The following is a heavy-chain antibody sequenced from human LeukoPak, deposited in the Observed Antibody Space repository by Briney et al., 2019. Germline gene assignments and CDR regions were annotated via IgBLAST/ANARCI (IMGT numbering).Heavy chain of an antibody. CDR1: GHTLTEIS. CDR2: VDPEDGET. D-gene: IGHD3-22*01. J-gene: IGHJ3*02. Sequence: GASVKVSCKASGHTLTEISMHWVRQAPGKGFEWMGGVDPEDGETIYAQKFQGRVTMTDDPSTDSAYMEPSSLRSEDTAVYYCVTHFDSSGPDAFDIWGQGTMVTVSS. CDR3: VTHFDSSGPDAFDI. V-gene: IGHV1-24*01.